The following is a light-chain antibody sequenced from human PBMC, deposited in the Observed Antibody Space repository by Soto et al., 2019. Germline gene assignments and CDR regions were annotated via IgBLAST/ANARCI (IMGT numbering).Light chain of an antibody. CDR1: SSNIGSNY. CDR3: SSYTTSSTYV. V-gene: IGLV2-14*01. J-gene: IGLJ1*01. CDR2: EVS. Sequence: QSVLTQPPSASGTPGQRVTISCSGSSSNIGSNYVYWYQQHPGKAPKLIIYEVSNRPSGVSDRFSGSKSGNTASLTISGLQAEDEADYYCSSYTTSSTYVFGTGTKVTVL.